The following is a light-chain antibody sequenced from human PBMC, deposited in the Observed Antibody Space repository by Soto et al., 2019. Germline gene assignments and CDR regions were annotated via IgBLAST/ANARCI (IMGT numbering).Light chain of an antibody. V-gene: IGKV1-5*03. CDR1: QSVSSW. CDR3: QQYNSAWT. CDR2: TAS. Sequence: DIQMTQSPSTLSASVGDRVTITCRASQSVSSWLAWYQQKPGKAPNLLIYTASSLESGVPSRFSGSGSGTEFTRTISSLQPDDFATYYCQQYNSAWTFGQGTTVEIK. J-gene: IGKJ1*01.